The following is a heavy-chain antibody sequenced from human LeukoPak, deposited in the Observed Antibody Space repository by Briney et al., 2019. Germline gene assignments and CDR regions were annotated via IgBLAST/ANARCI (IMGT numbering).Heavy chain of an antibody. CDR3: ARSDAFDF. J-gene: IGHJ3*01. V-gene: IGHV3-48*01. CDR1: GFTFGSYT. CDR2: ISSGSTTI. Sequence: GGSLRLSCAASGFTFGSYTMNWVRQAPGKGLEWVSYISSGSTTIYYADSAKGRFTISRDNAKNSLYLQMNSLRAEDTAVYYCARSDAFDFWGQGTMVTVSS.